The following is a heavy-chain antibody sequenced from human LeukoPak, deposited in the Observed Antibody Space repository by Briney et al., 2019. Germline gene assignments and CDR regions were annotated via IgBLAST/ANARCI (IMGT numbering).Heavy chain of an antibody. J-gene: IGHJ5*02. CDR2: ISTGGDTV. CDR1: GFTFSDYS. Sequence: GGSLRLSCAVSGFTFSDYSMNWVRQPPGKGLEWISYISTGGDTVYYADSVKGRFTISSDNAKKSLYLQMNSLRAEDTAVYYCARGPPLFDPWGQGTLVTVSS. CDR3: ARGPPLFDP. V-gene: IGHV3-48*01.